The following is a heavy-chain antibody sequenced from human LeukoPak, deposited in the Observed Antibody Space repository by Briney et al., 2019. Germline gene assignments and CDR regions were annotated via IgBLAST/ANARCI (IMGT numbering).Heavy chain of an antibody. CDR1: GGTFSSYA. CDR3: ARVYDSSGSPGYDAFDI. J-gene: IGHJ3*02. CDR2: IIPIFGTA. D-gene: IGHD3-22*01. V-gene: IGHV1-69*13. Sequence: SVKVSCKASGGTFSSYAISWVRQAPGQGLEWMGGIIPIFGTANYAQKFQGRATITADESTSTAYTELSSLRSEDTAVYYCARVYDSSGSPGYDAFDIWGQGTMVTVSS.